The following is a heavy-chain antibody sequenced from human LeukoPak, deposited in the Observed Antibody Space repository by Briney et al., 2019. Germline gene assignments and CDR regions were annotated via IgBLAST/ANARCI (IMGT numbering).Heavy chain of an antibody. Sequence: GGSLRLSCAASGFTFSSYSMNWVRQAPGKGLEWVSHITASGTAMFYADSVKGRFTISRDNAKNSLYSQMNSLRDEDTAVYYCASSGSYRFDYWGQGTLVTVSS. CDR2: ITASGTAM. J-gene: IGHJ4*02. V-gene: IGHV3-48*02. CDR1: GFTFSSYS. D-gene: IGHD1-26*01. CDR3: ASSGSYRFDY.